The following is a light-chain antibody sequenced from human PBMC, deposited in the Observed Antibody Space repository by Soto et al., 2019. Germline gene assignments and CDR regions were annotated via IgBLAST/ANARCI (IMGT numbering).Light chain of an antibody. V-gene: IGKV3-15*01. CDR3: QHYHGWTIT. J-gene: IGKJ5*01. CDR1: YSVSSN. Sequence: EIVFTQSPATLSVVPGERATLSCRASYSVSSNLAWYQQIPGQAPRLLVYGASTRETGVPARFSGSGSGTEFTRTISSLQSEDFAVYYCQHYHGWTITFGQGTRLEIK. CDR2: GAS.